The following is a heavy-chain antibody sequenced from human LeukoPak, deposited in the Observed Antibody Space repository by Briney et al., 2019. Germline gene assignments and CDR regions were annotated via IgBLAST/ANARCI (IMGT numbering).Heavy chain of an antibody. CDR1: GFTFSSYS. Sequence: GGSLRLSCAASGFTFSSYSMNWVRQAPGKGLEWVSSISSSSSYIYYADSVKGRFTISRDNAKSSLYLQMNSLRAEDTAVYYCARSRSGSYFNDAFDIWGQGTMVTVSS. CDR2: ISSSSSYI. CDR3: ARSRSGSYFNDAFDI. V-gene: IGHV3-21*01. D-gene: IGHD1-26*01. J-gene: IGHJ3*02.